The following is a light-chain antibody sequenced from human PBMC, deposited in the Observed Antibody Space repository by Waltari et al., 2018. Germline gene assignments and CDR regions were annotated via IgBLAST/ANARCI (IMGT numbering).Light chain of an antibody. V-gene: IGLV2-23*02. Sequence: QSALTQPAAASGSPGQSITIPCHGTSSDADSYNLAPWYQQYPGKVPKLINYEVDKRPSGGSNRFSGSKSGNTASLTISGLQAEDEADYYCCSYARGNALVFGGGTKLTVL. CDR2: EVD. CDR1: SSDADSYNL. J-gene: IGLJ2*01. CDR3: CSYARGNALV.